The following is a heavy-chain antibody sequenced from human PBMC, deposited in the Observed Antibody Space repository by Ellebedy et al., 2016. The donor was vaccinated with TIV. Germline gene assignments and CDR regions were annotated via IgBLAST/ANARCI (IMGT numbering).Heavy chain of an antibody. CDR3: VWGSYYDY. D-gene: IGHD3-10*01. V-gene: IGHV4-34*01. J-gene: IGHJ4*02. CDR1: GGSFDPSY. Sequence: MPSETLSLTCAVYGGSFDPSYWSWIRQPPGKGLEWIGEINHSGTTIYSPSLRSRATISLDTSKNELSLEVTSVTAADTAMYYCVWGSYYDYWGQGTLVSVSS. CDR2: INHSGTT.